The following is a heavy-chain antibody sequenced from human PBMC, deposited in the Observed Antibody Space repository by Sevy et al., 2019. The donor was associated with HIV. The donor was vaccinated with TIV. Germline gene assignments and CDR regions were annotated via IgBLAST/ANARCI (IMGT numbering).Heavy chain of an antibody. D-gene: IGHD1-1*01. CDR2: LYSTGST. J-gene: IGHJ2*01. Sequence: SETLSLTCTVSGGSISSSSYFWGWIRQPPGKGLEWIGSLYSTGSTSYNPSLRSRVTVSADTSKNVFTLRLTSVIATDTAVYYCATPRGNAWTEGTGGYFDPWGRGTLVTVSS. CDR3: ATPRGNAWTEGTGGYFDP. V-gene: IGHV4-39*02. CDR1: GGSISSSSYF.